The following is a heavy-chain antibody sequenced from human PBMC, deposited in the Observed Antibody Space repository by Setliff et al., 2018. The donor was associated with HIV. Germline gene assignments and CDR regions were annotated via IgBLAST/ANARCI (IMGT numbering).Heavy chain of an antibody. CDR1: GYTFTSYD. J-gene: IGHJ6*03. CDR2: MNPNSGNT. V-gene: IGHV1-8*02. D-gene: IGHD3-22*01. CDR3: ARARRDSYDRGRRNHYYIDV. Sequence: ASVKVSCKASGYTFTSYDIYWVRQATGQGLEWMGWMNPNSGNTGYAQKFQGRVTMTRDASISTAYMELNTLKFEDTAVYYCARARRDSYDRGRRNHYYIDVWGKGTTVTVSS.